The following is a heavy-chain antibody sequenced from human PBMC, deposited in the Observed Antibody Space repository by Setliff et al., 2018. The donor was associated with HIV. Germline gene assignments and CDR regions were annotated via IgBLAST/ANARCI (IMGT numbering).Heavy chain of an antibody. CDR3: ARGSCSGCYLSDY. V-gene: IGHV1-3*01. CDR2: INAGDDNT. Sequence: VASVKVSCKAFGYTFSTNAIHWVRQAPGQRLEWMGYINAGDDNTRYPEKFQGRVTITRDTSANTAYMELSSLRSEDTAVYYCARGSCSGCYLSDYWGLGTLVTVSS. CDR1: GYTFSTNA. D-gene: IGHD6-19*01. J-gene: IGHJ4*02.